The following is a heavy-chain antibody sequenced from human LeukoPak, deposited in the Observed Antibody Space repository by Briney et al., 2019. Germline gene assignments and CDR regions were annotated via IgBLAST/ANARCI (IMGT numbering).Heavy chain of an antibody. J-gene: IGHJ4*02. CDR2: IYPVDSET. CDR3: ARQGCTTTSCHTIDY. CDR1: GYTYTKSW. V-gene: IGHV5-51*01. D-gene: IGHD2-2*02. Sequence: GASLEISCKGSGYTYTKSWIGWVRQLPGKGLELMGIIYPVDSETRYSPSFQGQVTISVDKSISTAYLQWSSLKASDTAMYYCARQGCTTTSCHTIDYWGQGTLVTVSS.